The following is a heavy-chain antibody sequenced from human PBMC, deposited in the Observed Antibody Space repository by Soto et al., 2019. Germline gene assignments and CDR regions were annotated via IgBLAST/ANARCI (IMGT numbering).Heavy chain of an antibody. CDR2: INHSGSS. CDR1: GGSFSGYY. Sequence: QVQLQQWGAGLLKPSETLSLTCAVSGGSFSGYYWTWIRQPPGTGLEWIGEINHSGSSNYNPSLTSRVTISVDTSKNQFSLKLTSVTAADTPVYYCARDKITGLCDYWGQGTLVTVSS. CDR3: ARDKITGLCDY. J-gene: IGHJ4*02. D-gene: IGHD2-8*02. V-gene: IGHV4-34*01.